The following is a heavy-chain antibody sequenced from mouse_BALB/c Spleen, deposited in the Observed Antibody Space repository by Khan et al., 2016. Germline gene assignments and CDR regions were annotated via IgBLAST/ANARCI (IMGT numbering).Heavy chain of an antibody. CDR3: AKDSGSGLYYFDY. CDR2: IWAGGST. V-gene: IGHV2-9*02. J-gene: IGHJ2*01. Sequence: QVQLKESGPGLVAPSQSLSITCTVTGFSLTTYGIHWVRQPPGKGLEWLGIIWAGGSTNYNSALMSRLSFSQHNSKSRVLLKLNSLQTDDTAIYYCAKDSGSGLYYFDYWGQGTTLTVSS. D-gene: IGHD1-3*01. CDR1: GFSLTTYG.